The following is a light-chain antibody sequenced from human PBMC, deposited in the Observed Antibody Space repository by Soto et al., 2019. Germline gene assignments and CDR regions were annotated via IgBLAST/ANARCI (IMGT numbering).Light chain of an antibody. CDR2: EGS. Sequence: QSALTQPASVSGSPGQSITISCTGTSSDVGSYNLVSWYQQHPGKAPKLMIYEGSKRPSGVSNRFSGSKSGNTASLTISGAQGEGGGEYYFCSYGGRRPWVVGGGTKVTVL. CDR3: CSYGGRRPWV. CDR1: SSDVGSYNL. J-gene: IGLJ3*02. V-gene: IGLV2-23*01.